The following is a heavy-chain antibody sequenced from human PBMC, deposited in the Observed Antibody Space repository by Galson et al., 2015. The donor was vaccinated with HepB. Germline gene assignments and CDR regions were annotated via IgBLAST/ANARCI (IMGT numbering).Heavy chain of an antibody. CDR1: GFMFSSYW. CDR2: IEQEGSEK. Sequence: SLRLSCAASGFMFSSYWMTWVRQAPGKGLEWVANIEQEGSEKHCVDSVEGRFTISRDNAKNSLYLQMSSLRAEDTAVYYCARPQTPVTTTPSGYGLDVWGPGTTVTVTS. D-gene: IGHD4-17*01. V-gene: IGHV3-7*03. J-gene: IGHJ6*02. CDR3: ARPQTPVTTTPSGYGLDV.